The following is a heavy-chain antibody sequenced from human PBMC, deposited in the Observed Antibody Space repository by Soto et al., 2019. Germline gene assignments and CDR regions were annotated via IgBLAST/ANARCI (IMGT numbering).Heavy chain of an antibody. Sequence: PGGSLRLSCAASGFTFSSYAMSWVRQAPGKGLEWVSAISGSGGSTYYADSVKGRFTISRDNSKNTLYLQMNSLRAEDTAVYYCAKDRYRPKGIAVAELDPWGQGTLVTVSS. CDR2: ISGSGGST. J-gene: IGHJ5*02. V-gene: IGHV3-23*01. CDR3: AKDRYRPKGIAVAELDP. D-gene: IGHD6-19*01. CDR1: GFTFSSYA.